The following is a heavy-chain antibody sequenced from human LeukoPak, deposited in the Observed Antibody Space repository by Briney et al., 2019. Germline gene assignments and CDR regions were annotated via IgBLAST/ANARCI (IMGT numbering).Heavy chain of an antibody. CDR2: ISDSGGST. CDR1: GFTFSNFA. CDR3: AKDLYFGSGSFFDY. Sequence: RGSLRLSCAASGFTFSNFAMSWVRQAPGKGREWVSAISDSGGSTYYADSVEGRFTISRDNSKNTLYLQMNSLRAEDTAVYYCAKDLYFGSGSFFDYWGQGALVTVSS. J-gene: IGHJ4*02. V-gene: IGHV3-23*01. D-gene: IGHD3-10*01.